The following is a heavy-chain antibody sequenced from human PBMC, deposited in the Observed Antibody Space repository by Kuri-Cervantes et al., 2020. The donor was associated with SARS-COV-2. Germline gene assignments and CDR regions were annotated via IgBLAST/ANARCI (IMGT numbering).Heavy chain of an antibody. Sequence: GESLKISCAASGFTFSSYSMNWVRQAPGKGLEWVSYISSSSSTIYYADSVKGRFTISRDNAKNSLYLQMNSLRAEDTAVYYCATPAPEYCGNSGGWVFWGQGTLVTVSS. V-gene: IGHV3-48*01. CDR1: GFTFSSYS. J-gene: IGHJ4*02. CDR3: ATPAPEYCGNSGGWVF. CDR2: ISSSSSTI. D-gene: IGHD4-23*01.